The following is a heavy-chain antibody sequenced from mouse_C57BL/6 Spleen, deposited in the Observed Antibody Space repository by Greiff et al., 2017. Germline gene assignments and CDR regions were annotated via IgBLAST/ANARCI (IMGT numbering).Heavy chain of an antibody. CDR3: ASHGCRYTSCFAY. D-gene: IGHD1-1*01. V-gene: IGHV1-55*01. J-gene: IGHJ3*01. CDR1: GYTFTSYW. Sequence: QVQLQQPGAELVKPGASVKMSCKASGYTFTSYWIPWVKPRPGQGLEWIGDIYPGSGSTNYNEKFKSKATLTVDTSSSTAYMQLSSLTSEDSAVYYFASHGCRYTSCFAYCGQGSLVSVSA. CDR2: IYPGSGST.